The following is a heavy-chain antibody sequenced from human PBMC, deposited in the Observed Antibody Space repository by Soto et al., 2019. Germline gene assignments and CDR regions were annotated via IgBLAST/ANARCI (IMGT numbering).Heavy chain of an antibody. J-gene: IGHJ4*02. V-gene: IGHV3-48*03. Sequence: GGSLRLSCAASGFTFSFYDMNWVRQAPGKGLEWLSYISTGGSDIYYADSVKGRFTVSRDDAKNSLYLQLNSLRAEDTAVYYCARVGCDRTTCRYGYWGQGILVTVSS. CDR3: ARVGCDRTTCRYGY. D-gene: IGHD2-2*01. CDR2: ISTGGSDI. CDR1: GFTFSFYD.